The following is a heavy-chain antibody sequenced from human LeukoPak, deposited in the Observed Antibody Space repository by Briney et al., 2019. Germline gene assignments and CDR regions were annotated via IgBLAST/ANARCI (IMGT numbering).Heavy chain of an antibody. V-gene: IGHV4-59*01. Sequence: VKPSETLSLTCTVSGGSISGYYWSWIRQPPGKGLEWIGYIYYSGGTNYNPSLKSRVTISVDTSKNQFSLKLSSVTAADTAVYYCARVARRDFWSGYYTRRNWYFDLWGRGTLVTVSS. CDR1: GGSISGYY. D-gene: IGHD3-3*01. J-gene: IGHJ2*01. CDR2: IYYSGGT. CDR3: ARVARRDFWSGYYTRRNWYFDL.